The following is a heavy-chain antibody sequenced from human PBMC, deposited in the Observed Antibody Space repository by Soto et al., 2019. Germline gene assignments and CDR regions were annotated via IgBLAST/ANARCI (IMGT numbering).Heavy chain of an antibody. D-gene: IGHD1-1*01. CDR2: MNPNTGNS. Sequence: ASVKVSCKASGYTFTSYDIYWVRQATGQGLEWMGWMNPNTGNSGYAQKFQGRVTMTSDTSISTAHMELSSLRSEDTAVYYCARRAETNGWNGFGADKYHFDFWGQGTLVTVSS. V-gene: IGHV1-8*01. CDR3: ARRAETNGWNGFGADKYHFDF. CDR1: GYTFTSYD. J-gene: IGHJ4*02.